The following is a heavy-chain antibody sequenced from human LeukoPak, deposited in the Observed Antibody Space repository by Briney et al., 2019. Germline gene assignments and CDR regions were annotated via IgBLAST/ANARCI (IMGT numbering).Heavy chain of an antibody. CDR2: IYYSGST. Sequence: SETLSLTCTVSGGSISIYYWSWIRQPPGEGLEWIGYIYYSGSTNYNPSLKSRVTISVDTSKNQFSLKLSSVTAADTAVYYCARALRYFDWLLSPPPGAFDIWGQGTMVTVSS. CDR1: GGSISIYY. D-gene: IGHD3-9*01. V-gene: IGHV4-59*01. CDR3: ARALRYFDWLLSPPPGAFDI. J-gene: IGHJ3*02.